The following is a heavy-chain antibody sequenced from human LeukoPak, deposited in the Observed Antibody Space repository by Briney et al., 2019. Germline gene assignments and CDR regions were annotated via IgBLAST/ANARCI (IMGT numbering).Heavy chain of an antibody. J-gene: IGHJ6*02. CDR3: ARNSLNGEGVVAATVGYYYGMDV. D-gene: IGHD2-15*01. CDR1: GGSISSYY. CDR2: IYYSGST. V-gene: IGHV4-59*12. Sequence: PSETLSLTCTVSGGSISSYYWSWIRQPPGKGLEWIGYIYYSGSTNYNPSLKSRVTISVDTSKNQFSLKLSSVTAADTAVYYCARNSLNGEGVVAATVGYYYGMDVWGQGTTVTVSS.